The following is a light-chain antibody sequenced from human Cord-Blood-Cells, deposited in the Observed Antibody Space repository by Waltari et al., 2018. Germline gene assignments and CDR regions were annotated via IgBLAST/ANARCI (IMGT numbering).Light chain of an antibody. J-gene: IGLJ3*02. V-gene: IGLV1-44*01. CDR2: SNN. CDR3: AAWDESLNGPV. Sequence: QSVLTQPPSASGTPGQRVTISCSGSSPNIGSNTVNWYQQPPGTAPTLLIYSNNQRPSGVPDRFSGSKSGTSASLAISGLQSEDEADYYCAAWDESLNGPVFGGGTKLTVL. CDR1: SPNIGSNT.